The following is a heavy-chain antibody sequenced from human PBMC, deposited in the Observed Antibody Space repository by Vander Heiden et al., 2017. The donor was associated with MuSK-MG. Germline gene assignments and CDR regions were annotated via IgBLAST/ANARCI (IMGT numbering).Heavy chain of an antibody. V-gene: IGHV4-34*01. CDR2: INHSGRK. CDR1: GGSFSGYY. J-gene: IGHJ5*02. D-gene: IGHD2-15*01. CDR3: AKEGGGVADGALDP. Sequence: QVQLQQWGAGLLKPSETLSLTCAVYGGSFSGYYWSWIRQPPGKGLEWIGEINHSGRKNYNPALKSRVTISVDTSKKLLSLKLRSVTAADTAVYYCAKEGGGVADGALDPWGQGTLVSVSS.